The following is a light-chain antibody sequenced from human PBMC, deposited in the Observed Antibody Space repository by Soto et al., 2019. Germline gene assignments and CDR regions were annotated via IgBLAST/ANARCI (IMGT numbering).Light chain of an antibody. CDR3: SSYTTKSTLV. V-gene: IGLV2-14*01. Sequence: QSALTQPASVSGSPGQSITISCTGTSSDVGAYNYVSWYLQYPGKAPKILIYEVSNRPSGVSNRFSGSKSGNTASLTISGLQAEDEADYYCSSYTTKSTLVFGGGTKLTV. J-gene: IGLJ2*01. CDR2: EVS. CDR1: SSDVGAYNY.